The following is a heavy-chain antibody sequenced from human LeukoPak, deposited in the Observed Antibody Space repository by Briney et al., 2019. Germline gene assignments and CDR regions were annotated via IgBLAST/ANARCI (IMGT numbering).Heavy chain of an antibody. CDR3: AKDPIFSGSYGVFDY. J-gene: IGHJ4*02. Sequence: GSLRLSCTASGFTFSGYSMNWIRQAPGKGLEWVSSFGTRSTSVYHAGSVKGRFTISRDNSKNTLYLQMNSLRAEDTAVYYCAKDPIFSGSYGVFDYWGLGTLVTVSS. CDR2: FGTRSTSV. D-gene: IGHD1-26*01. V-gene: IGHV3-21*04. CDR1: GFTFSGYS.